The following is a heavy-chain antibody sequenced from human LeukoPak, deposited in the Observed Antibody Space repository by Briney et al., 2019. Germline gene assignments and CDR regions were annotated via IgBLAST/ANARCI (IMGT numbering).Heavy chain of an antibody. CDR1: GFTVSSNY. J-gene: IGHJ4*02. V-gene: IGHV3-66*03. Sequence: GGSLRLSCAASGFTVSSNYMTWVRQAPGKGLEWVSVIHKNAITYYADTVKGRFTISRDNSKNMLYLQMNSLRAEDTAVYYCAKGGEVSSWYKRLKLYFDSWSRGTLVTVSS. CDR3: AKGGEVSSWYKRLKLYFDS. D-gene: IGHD6-13*01. CDR2: IHKNAIT.